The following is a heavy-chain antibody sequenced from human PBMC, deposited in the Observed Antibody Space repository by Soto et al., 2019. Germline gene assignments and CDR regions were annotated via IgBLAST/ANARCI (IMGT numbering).Heavy chain of an antibody. CDR3: ARAVVAVAGTSYFDY. V-gene: IGHV3-30-3*01. D-gene: IGHD6-19*01. Sequence: GGSLRVSCAASGFTFSSYAMHWVRQAPGKGLEWVAVISYDGSNKYYADSVKGRFTISRDNSKNTLYLQMNSLRAEDTAVYYCARAVVAVAGTSYFDYWGQGTLVTVSS. CDR1: GFTFSSYA. J-gene: IGHJ4*02. CDR2: ISYDGSNK.